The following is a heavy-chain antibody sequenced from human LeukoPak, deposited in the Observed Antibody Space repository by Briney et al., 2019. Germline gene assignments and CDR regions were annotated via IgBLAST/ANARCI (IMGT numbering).Heavy chain of an antibody. CDR2: INHSGST. J-gene: IGHJ6*03. D-gene: IGHD6-13*01. V-gene: IGHV4-34*01. CDR3: ATPIAAAENYYYYMDV. CDR1: GGSFSGYY. Sequence: SETLSLTCPVYGGSFSGYYWSWIRQPPGKGLEWIGEINHSGSTNYNPSLKSRVTISVDTSKNQFSLKLSSVTAADTAVYYCATPIAAAENYYYYMDVWGKGTTVTVSS.